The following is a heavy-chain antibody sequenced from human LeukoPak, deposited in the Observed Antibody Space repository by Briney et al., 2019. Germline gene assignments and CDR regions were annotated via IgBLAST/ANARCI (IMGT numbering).Heavy chain of an antibody. J-gene: IGHJ5*02. CDR3: PRHDYDILTGYSINWFDP. V-gene: IGHV4-39*01. CDR1: GGSISSSSYY. CDR2: IFYSGRT. Sequence: SETLSLTCTVSGGSISSSSYYWGWIRQPPGKGLEWVGCIFYSGRTYYNPSLKIRVTISVYTSKNQFSLDLSSVTAADTAVYFCPRHDYDILTGYSINWFDPWGQGPLVTVSS. D-gene: IGHD3-9*01.